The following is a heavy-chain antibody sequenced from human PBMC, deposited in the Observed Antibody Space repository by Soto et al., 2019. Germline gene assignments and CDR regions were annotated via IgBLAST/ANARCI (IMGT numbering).Heavy chain of an antibody. J-gene: IGHJ6*02. CDR1: GFTFSSYE. D-gene: IGHD3-10*01. CDR2: ISSSGSTI. CDR3: ARSLWFGEFSLLGGMDV. V-gene: IGHV3-48*03. Sequence: EVQLVESGGGLVQPGGSLRLSCAASGFTFSSYEMNWVRQAPGKGLEWVSYISSSGSTIYYADSVKGRFTISRDNAKNSLYLQMNSLRAEDTAVYYCARSLWFGEFSLLGGMDVWGQGTTVTVSS.